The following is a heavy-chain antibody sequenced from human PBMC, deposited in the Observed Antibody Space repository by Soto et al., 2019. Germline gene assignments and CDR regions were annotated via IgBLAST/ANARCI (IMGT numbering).Heavy chain of an antibody. D-gene: IGHD3-10*01. V-gene: IGHV3-21*01. J-gene: IGHJ5*02. CDR2: ISSSSSYI. CDR3: ARDSTRITMVRGVVWFGP. Sequence: EVQLVESGGGLVKPGGSLRLSCAASGFTFSSYSMNWVRQAPGKGLEWVSSISSSSSYIYYADSVKGRFTISRDNAKNSLYLQMNGLRDEDTAVYYCARDSTRITMVRGVVWFGPWGQGALVAVSS. CDR1: GFTFSSYS.